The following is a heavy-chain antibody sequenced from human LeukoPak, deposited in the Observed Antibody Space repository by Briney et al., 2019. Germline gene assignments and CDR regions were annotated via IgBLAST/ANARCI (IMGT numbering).Heavy chain of an antibody. Sequence: ASVKVSCKASGYAFASHGTSWVRQAPGQGLEWMGWISGYNGNTNYAEKLQGRVTMTPDTSTSTAYMEVRSVRSDDTAVYYCARVSLGPPPDYWGQGTLVTVSS. J-gene: IGHJ4*02. CDR2: ISGYNGNT. CDR3: ARVSLGPPPDY. CDR1: GYAFASHG. V-gene: IGHV1-18*01. D-gene: IGHD3-16*01.